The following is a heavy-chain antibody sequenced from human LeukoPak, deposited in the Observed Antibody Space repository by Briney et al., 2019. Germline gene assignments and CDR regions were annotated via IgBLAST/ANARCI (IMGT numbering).Heavy chain of an antibody. Sequence: GGSLRLLCAASGFPFSTYAMIWVRQAPGKGLEWVSGISEAGCTTVYADSVKGRFTISRDNSRDTVYLEMNSLRGEDTAIYFCATDCCGGECCSHNRDDYWGQGTLVTVSS. D-gene: IGHD2-21*01. CDR2: ISEAGCTT. V-gene: IGHV3-23*01. CDR1: GFPFSTYA. CDR3: ATDCCGGECCSHNRDDY. J-gene: IGHJ4*02.